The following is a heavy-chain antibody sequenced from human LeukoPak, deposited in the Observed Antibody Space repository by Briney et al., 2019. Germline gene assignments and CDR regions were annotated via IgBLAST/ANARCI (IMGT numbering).Heavy chain of an antibody. V-gene: IGHV3-23*01. J-gene: IGHJ5*02. D-gene: IGHD5-18*01. CDR2: ISESGGTT. Sequence: SGGSLRLSCAASGFTFSTYAMTWVRQAPGKGLEWVSAISESGGTTYYSDSVRGRFTISRDNSNNTVSLQMNSLRAEDTAVYYCAKDPEQLEAPYNWFDPWGQGTLVTVSS. CDR3: AKDPEQLEAPYNWFDP. CDR1: GFTFSTYA.